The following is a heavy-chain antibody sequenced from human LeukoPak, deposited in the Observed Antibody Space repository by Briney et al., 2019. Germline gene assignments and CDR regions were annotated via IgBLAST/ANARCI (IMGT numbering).Heavy chain of an antibody. J-gene: IGHJ4*02. Sequence: AGGSLRLSCAASGFTFSDYYMSWIRQAPGKGLEWVSYISSSGSTIYYADSVKGRFTISRDNAKNSLYLQMNSLRAEDTAVYYCARDRSYYQTTRFDYWGREPWSPSPQ. D-gene: IGHD1-26*01. CDR2: ISSSGSTI. CDR3: ARDRSYYQTTRFDY. CDR1: GFTFSDYY. V-gene: IGHV3-11*04.